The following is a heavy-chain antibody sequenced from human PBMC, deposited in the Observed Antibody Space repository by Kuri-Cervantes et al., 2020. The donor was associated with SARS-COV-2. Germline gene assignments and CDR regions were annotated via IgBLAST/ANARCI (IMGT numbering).Heavy chain of an antibody. Sequence: LSLTCAASGFTFSSYAMSWVRQAPGKGLEWVSAISGSGGSTYYADSVKGRFTISRDNYKNTLYLQMNSLRAEDTAVYYCAKDGSTSGSYAYWGQGTLVTVSS. CDR3: AKDGSTSGSYAY. V-gene: IGHV3-23*01. D-gene: IGHD1-26*01. CDR2: ISGSGGST. CDR1: GFTFSSYA. J-gene: IGHJ4*02.